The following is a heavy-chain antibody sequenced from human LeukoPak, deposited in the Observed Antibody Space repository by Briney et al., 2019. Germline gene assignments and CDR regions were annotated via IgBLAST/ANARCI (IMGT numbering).Heavy chain of an antibody. V-gene: IGHV3-30-3*01. CDR3: ARDFSAALVWYFAL. Sequence: GGSLRLSCAASGXTFSSYAMHWVRQAPGKGLERVAFISYDGGNKFYADSVKGRFTISRDNSKNTLYLQMNSLSAEDTAVYYCARDFSAALVWYFALWGRGTLVTVSS. D-gene: IGHD6-13*01. CDR2: ISYDGGNK. J-gene: IGHJ2*01. CDR1: GXTFSSYA.